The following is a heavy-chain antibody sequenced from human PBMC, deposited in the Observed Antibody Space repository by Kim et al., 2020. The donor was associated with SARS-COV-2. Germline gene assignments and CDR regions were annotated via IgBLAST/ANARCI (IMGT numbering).Heavy chain of an antibody. CDR2: INTNTGNP. CDR1: GYTFTSYA. CDR3: ARGSCSGVMCLDWFDP. J-gene: IGHJ5*02. D-gene: IGHD2-15*01. V-gene: IGHV7-4-1*02. Sequence: ASVKVSCKASGYTFTSYAMNWVRQAPGQGLEWMGWINTNTGNPTYAQGFTGRFVFSLDTSVSTAYLQISSLKAEDTAVYYCARGSCSGVMCLDWFDPWGQGTLVTVSS.